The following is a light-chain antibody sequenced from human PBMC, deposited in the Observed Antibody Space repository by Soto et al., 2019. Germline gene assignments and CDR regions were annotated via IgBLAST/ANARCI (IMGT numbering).Light chain of an antibody. CDR1: GNDVGRYYL. Sequence: QSVLTQPASVSGSPGQSITISCTGTGNDVGRYYLVSWYQQHPGKAPKLMIYEDTKRPSGVSSRFSGSKSGNTASLTISGLQTEDEADYFCCSYAGSSTFVAFGGGTKVTVL. CDR2: EDT. CDR3: CSYAGSSTFVA. V-gene: IGLV2-23*02. J-gene: IGLJ2*01.